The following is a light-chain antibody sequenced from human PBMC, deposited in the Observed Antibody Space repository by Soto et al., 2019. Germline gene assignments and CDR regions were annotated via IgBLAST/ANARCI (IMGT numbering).Light chain of an antibody. CDR3: SSFASSNTWV. V-gene: IGLV2-8*01. CDR1: SSDVGAYNY. CDR2: EVT. J-gene: IGLJ3*02. Sequence: QSALTQPPSASGSPGQSVTISCTGTSSDVGAYNYVSWYQQHAGKAPKFVIYEVTKRPSGVPDRFSGSKSANTASQSVSGLQAEDEADYYCSSFASSNTWVFGGGTKLTVL.